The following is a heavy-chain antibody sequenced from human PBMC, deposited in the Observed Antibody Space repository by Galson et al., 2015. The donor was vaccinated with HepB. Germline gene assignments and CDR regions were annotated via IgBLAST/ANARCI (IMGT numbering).Heavy chain of an antibody. D-gene: IGHD6-19*01. V-gene: IGHV3-21*01. Sequence: SLRLSCAASGFTFSSYGMHWVRQAPGKGLEWVSSISSSSSYIYYADSVKGRFTISRDNAKNSLYLQMNSLRAEDTAVYYCARDADSSGWPFDYWGQGTLVTVSS. CDR2: ISSSSSYI. J-gene: IGHJ4*02. CDR3: ARDADSSGWPFDY. CDR1: GFTFSSYG.